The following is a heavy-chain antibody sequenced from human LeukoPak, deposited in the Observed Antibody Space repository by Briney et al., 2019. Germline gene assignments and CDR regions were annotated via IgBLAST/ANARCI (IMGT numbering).Heavy chain of an antibody. CDR3: ASFRSSSSPVY. V-gene: IGHV4-4*02. D-gene: IGHD6-6*01. Sequence: SETLSLTCGVSGGSISSTNWWSWVRQPPGQGLEWIGEISLTGETNYNPSLKSRVTISVDTSKNQFSLKLSSVTAADTAVYYCASFRSSSSPVYWGQGTLVTVSS. J-gene: IGHJ4*02. CDR1: GGSISSTNW. CDR2: ISLTGET.